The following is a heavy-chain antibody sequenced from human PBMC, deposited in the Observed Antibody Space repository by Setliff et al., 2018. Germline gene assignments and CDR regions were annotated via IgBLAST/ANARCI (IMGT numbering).Heavy chain of an antibody. Sequence: SETLSLTCAVYGDSFSNYYWSWIRQPPGKGLEWFGEINQSGSGDYNPSLKSRVTISVDASTNQFSLKLSSVTAADTAVYYCARDRIGPFLSYMDGWGKGTAVTVSS. CDR2: INQSGSG. D-gene: IGHD3-3*02. CDR1: GDSFSNYY. CDR3: ARDRIGPFLSYMDG. V-gene: IGHV4-34*01. J-gene: IGHJ6*03.